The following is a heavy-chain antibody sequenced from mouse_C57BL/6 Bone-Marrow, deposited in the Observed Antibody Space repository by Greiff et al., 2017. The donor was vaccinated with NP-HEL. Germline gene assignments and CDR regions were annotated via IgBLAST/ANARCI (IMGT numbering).Heavy chain of an antibody. CDR2: IYPRSGNT. D-gene: IGHD4-1*01. V-gene: IGHV1-81*01. CDR1: GYTFTSYG. CDR3: AKLGPHWYFDV. J-gene: IGHJ1*03. Sequence: VKLMESGAELARPGASVKLSCKASGYTFTSYGISWVKQRTGQGLEWIGEIYPRSGNTYYNEKFKGKATLTADKSSSTAYMELRSLTSEDSAVYFCAKLGPHWYFDVWGTGTTVTVSS.